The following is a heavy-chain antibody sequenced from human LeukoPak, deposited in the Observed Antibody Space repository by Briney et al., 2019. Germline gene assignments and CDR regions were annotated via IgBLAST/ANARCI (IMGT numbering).Heavy chain of an antibody. V-gene: IGHV1-69*01. Sequence: SVKVSCKASGGTFSSYAISWVRQAPGQGLEWMGGIIPIFGTANYAQKFQGRVTITADESTSTAYMELSSLRSEATAVYYCARGGYSGSYYFDYWGQGTLVTVSS. CDR1: GGTFSSYA. J-gene: IGHJ4*02. CDR2: IIPIFGTA. D-gene: IGHD1-26*01. CDR3: ARGGYSGSYYFDY.